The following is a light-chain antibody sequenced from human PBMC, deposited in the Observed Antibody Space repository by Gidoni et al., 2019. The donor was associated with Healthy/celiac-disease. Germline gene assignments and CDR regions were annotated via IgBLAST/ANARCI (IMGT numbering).Light chain of an antibody. J-gene: IGKJ2*04. CDR2: GAS. V-gene: IGKV3-20*01. CDR1: QSVSSSY. CDR3: QQYGSFWCS. Sequence: EIVLTQSPGTLSLSPGERATLACRASQSVSSSYLDWYQQKPGQAPRLLIYGASSRATGIPDRFSGSGSGTDFTLTISRLEPEDFAVYYCQQYGSFWCSFGQGTKLEIK.